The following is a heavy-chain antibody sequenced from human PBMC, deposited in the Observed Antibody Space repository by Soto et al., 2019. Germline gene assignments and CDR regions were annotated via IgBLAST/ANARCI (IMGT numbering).Heavy chain of an antibody. J-gene: IGHJ4*02. V-gene: IGHV4-39*01. CDR3: TRHEGGAAADRPLDY. CDR1: GGSIRSSTYY. CDR2: IYYSGST. Sequence: QLRLQESGPGLVKPSETLSLTCTVSGGSIRSSTYYWGWIRQSPGKGLEWIGSIYYSGSTHYNPSLKSRVTMYVDTSTNQFSLKLNSVTAADTAVYYCTRHEGGAAADRPLDYWGQGTLVTVSS. D-gene: IGHD6-13*01.